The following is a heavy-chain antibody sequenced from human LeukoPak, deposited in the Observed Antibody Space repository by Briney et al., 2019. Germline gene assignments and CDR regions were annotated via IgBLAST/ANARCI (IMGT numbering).Heavy chain of an antibody. CDR2: ISSNGDIT. CDR1: RFTFNTYA. J-gene: IGHJ4*02. V-gene: IGHV3-23*01. D-gene: IGHD2-15*01. CDR3: ATVKRDCSGSTCYSYDY. Sequence: GGSLRLSCVASRFTFNTYAVNWVRQAPGKGLEWVSAISSNGDITYYADSVRGRFTISRDNSKNTVFLQMNSLRADDTAVYYCATVKRDCSGSTCYSYDYWGQGTLVTVSS.